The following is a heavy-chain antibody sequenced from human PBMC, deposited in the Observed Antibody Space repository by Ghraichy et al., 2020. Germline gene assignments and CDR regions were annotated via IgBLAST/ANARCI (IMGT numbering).Heavy chain of an antibody. CDR3: ARAEGIQLWLRGYNILGDFDY. V-gene: IGHV3-7*03. D-gene: IGHD5-18*01. J-gene: IGHJ4*02. Sequence: GGSLRLSCAASGFTFSSYWMSWVRQAPGKGLEWVANIKQDGSEKYYVDSVKGRFTISRDNAKNSLYLQMNSLRAEDTAVYYCARAEGIQLWLRGYNILGDFDYWGQGTLVTVSS. CDR2: IKQDGSEK. CDR1: GFTFSSYW.